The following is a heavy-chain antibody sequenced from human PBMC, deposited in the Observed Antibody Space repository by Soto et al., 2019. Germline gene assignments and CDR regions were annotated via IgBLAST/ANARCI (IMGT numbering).Heavy chain of an antibody. CDR3: ARALASTVIEY. V-gene: IGHV4-39*01. CDR1: GASISDDSYY. J-gene: IGHJ4*02. CDR2: TNYRGYT. Sequence: SETLSLTCSVSGASISDDSYYWGWIRQPPGKGLEWIANTNYRGYTYYNSSLKSRVSMSVDSSKNPISLKLTSVTAADTAMYYCARALASTVIEYWGQGTLVTVSS. D-gene: IGHD4-17*01.